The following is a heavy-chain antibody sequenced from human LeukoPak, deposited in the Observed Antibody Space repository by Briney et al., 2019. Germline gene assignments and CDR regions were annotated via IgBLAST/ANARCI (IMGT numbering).Heavy chain of an antibody. CDR1: GFTFSSYG. J-gene: IGHJ4*02. D-gene: IGHD6-13*01. CDR3: ARFSSSSKEGYFDY. V-gene: IGHV3-30*03. CDR2: ISNDGSNK. Sequence: PGGSLRLSCAASGFTFSSYGMHWVRQAPGKGLEWVAVISNDGSNKYYADSVKGRFTISRDNSKKTLYLQMNSLRAEDTAVYYCARFSSSSKEGYFDYWGQGTLVTVSS.